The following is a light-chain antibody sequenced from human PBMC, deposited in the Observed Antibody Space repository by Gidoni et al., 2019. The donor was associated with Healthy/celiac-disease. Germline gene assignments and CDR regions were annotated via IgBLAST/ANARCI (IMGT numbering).Light chain of an antibody. CDR1: SSDVGGYNY. V-gene: IGLV2-8*01. CDR2: EVS. J-gene: IGLJ1*01. Sequence: QSALTQPPSASGSPAQSATISCTGTSSDVGGYNYVSWYQQHPGKAPKLMIYEVSKRPSGVPDRFSGSKSGNTASLTVSGLQAEDEADYYCSSYAGSNNFPYVFGTGTKVTVL. CDR3: SSYAGSNNFPYV.